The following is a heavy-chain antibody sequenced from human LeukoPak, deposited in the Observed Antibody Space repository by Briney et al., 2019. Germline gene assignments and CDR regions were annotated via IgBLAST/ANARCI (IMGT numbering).Heavy chain of an antibody. V-gene: IGHV4-59*11. D-gene: IGHD6-13*01. CDR3: AKAQAPPGKVGLGQYYMDV. Sequence: SETLSLTCTVSGASISRHFWTWVRQPPGKGLELIGYIYYTGTTKYNPSLKSRVTMSVDTSKNQFSLKLSSVSAADTADYYCAKAQAPPGKVGLGQYYMDVWGKGTTVTVSS. J-gene: IGHJ6*03. CDR1: GASISRHF. CDR2: IYYTGTT.